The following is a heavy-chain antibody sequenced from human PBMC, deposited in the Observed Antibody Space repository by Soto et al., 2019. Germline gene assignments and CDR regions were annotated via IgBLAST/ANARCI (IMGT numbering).Heavy chain of an antibody. Sequence: VKVSCKASGYTFTSYGISWVRQAPGQGLEWMGWISAYNGNTNYAQKLQGRVTMTTDTSTSTAYMELRSLRSDDTAVYYCARGLELPGSTYYYYMDVWGKGTTVTVSS. CDR2: ISAYNGNT. CDR1: GYTFTSYG. V-gene: IGHV1-18*01. D-gene: IGHD1-7*01. J-gene: IGHJ6*03. CDR3: ARGLELPGSTYYYYMDV.